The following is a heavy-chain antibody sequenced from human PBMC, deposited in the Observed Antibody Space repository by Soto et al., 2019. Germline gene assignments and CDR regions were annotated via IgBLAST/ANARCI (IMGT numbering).Heavy chain of an antibody. J-gene: IGHJ5*02. Sequence: PGGSLRLSCAASGFTFSGKTMYWGRQAPGKGLEGVGLVAPDAGQIYYADSVKGRFTISRDNSKNTLYLQMNSLRAEDTSLYLCATDIHATWLLNAWGQGTLVTVSS. V-gene: IGHV3-30-3*01. CDR1: GFTFSGKT. CDR2: VAPDAGQI. CDR3: ATDIHATWLLNA. D-gene: IGHD1-1*01.